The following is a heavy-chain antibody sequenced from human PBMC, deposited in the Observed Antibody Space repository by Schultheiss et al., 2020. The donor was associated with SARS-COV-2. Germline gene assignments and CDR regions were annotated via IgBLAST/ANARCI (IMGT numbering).Heavy chain of an antibody. CDR2: MNPNSGNT. Sequence: ASVKVSCKASGYTFTSYDINWVRQATGQGLEWMGWMNPNSGNTNYAQKFQGRVTMTRNTSISTAYMELSSLRSEDTAVYYCARVRGVKDGYNSFYYYYYGMDVWGQGTTVTVSS. CDR1: GYTFTSYD. J-gene: IGHJ6*02. D-gene: IGHD5-24*01. V-gene: IGHV1-8*01. CDR3: ARVRGVKDGYNSFYYYYYGMDV.